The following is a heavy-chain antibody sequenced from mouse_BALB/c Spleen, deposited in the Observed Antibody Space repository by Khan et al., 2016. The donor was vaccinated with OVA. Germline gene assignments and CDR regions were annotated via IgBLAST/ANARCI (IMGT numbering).Heavy chain of an antibody. J-gene: IGHJ2*01. CDR3: SSSGLPWDFNY. V-gene: IGHV1-7*01. D-gene: IGHD1-3*01. CDR2: IIPSTGYT. Sequence: QVQLQQSGAELAKPGASVKMSCKASGYTFINYWILWVKQRPGQGLEWIGDIIPSTGYTEYNPNFKDKATLTADKSSSTAYMQLSSLTSEDSAVYYCSSSGLPWDFNYWGQGTTLTVSS. CDR1: GYTFINYW.